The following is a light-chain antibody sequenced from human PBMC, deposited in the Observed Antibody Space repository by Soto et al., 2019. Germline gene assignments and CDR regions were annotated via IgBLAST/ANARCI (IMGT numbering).Light chain of an antibody. Sequence: EIVLTQSPGTLSLSPGERATLSCRASQSVNSNYLAWYQQKPGQSPRVLIYGASSRATGIPDRFSGSGSGTDFTLTISRLEPEYFAVYYCQQYDTSPRTFGQGTKVEIK. J-gene: IGKJ1*01. CDR3: QQYDTSPRT. CDR1: QSVNSNY. CDR2: GAS. V-gene: IGKV3-20*01.